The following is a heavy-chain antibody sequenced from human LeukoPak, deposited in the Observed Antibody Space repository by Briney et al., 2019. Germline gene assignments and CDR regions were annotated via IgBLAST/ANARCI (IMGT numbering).Heavy chain of an antibody. V-gene: IGHV7-4-1*02. CDR2: INTNTGNP. CDR1: GYTFTSYA. CDR3: ARGTFYSSGWYQEDY. Sequence: AASVKVSCKASGYTFTSYAMNWARQAPGQGLEWMGWINTNTGNPTYAQGFTGRFVFSLDTSVSTAYLQISGLKAEDTAVYYCARGTFYSSGWYQEDYWGQGTLVTVSS. J-gene: IGHJ4*02. D-gene: IGHD6-19*01.